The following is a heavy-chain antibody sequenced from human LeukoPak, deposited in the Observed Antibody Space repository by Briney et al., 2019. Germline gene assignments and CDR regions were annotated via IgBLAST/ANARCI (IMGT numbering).Heavy chain of an antibody. CDR2: VYYSGST. J-gene: IGHJ5*02. CDR1: GDSISDYY. D-gene: IGHD5-24*01. CDR3: ARELDGYGGWLDP. V-gene: IGHV4-59*01. Sequence: SETLPLTCTVSGDSISDYYWSWIRQPLGKGLEWIGEVYYSGSTHYNPFLKSRVTISIDTSKNEFSLRLTSVTAADTAVYYCARELDGYGGWLDPWGQGTLVTVSS.